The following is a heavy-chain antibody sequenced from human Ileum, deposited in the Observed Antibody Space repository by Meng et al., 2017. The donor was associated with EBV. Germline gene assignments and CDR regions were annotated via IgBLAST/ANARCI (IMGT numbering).Heavy chain of an antibody. D-gene: IGHD1-26*01. CDR1: GDTFSNYG. Sequence: QLVRAGAAVKSPGESVKVSGKSSGDTFSNYGISWLRQAPGQGLEWMGWISAYNGNTNYAQNLQGRVTMTTDTSTGTAYMEVRSLRSDDTAVYYCARAGNGGSCYFTYWGQGTLVTVS. J-gene: IGHJ4*02. CDR2: ISAYNGNT. V-gene: IGHV1-18*01. CDR3: ARAGNGGSCYFTY.